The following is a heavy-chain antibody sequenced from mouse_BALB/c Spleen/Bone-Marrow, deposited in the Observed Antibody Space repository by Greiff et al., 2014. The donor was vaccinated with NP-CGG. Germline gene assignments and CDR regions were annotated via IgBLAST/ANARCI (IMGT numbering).Heavy chain of an antibody. J-gene: IGHJ2*01. V-gene: IGHV1S56*01. Sequence: QVQLKGSGPELVKPGASGRISFQASNYTFPNYYIYWGEQKPGQGLEWIGWIYPGNVNTKYNEKFKAKATLTADKSSSTAYMQLSSLTSEDSAVYFCAKSRYGSYYGYWGQGTPLTVSS. D-gene: IGHD1-1*01. CDR2: IYPGNVNT. CDR1: NYTFPNYY. CDR3: AKSRYGSYYGY.